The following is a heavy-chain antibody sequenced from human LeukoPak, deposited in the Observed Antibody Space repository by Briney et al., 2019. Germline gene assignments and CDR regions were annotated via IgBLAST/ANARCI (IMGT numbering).Heavy chain of an antibody. Sequence: PGGSLRLSCAASGFTFGSYGMHWVRQAPGKGLEWVTFIQDDGSNKYYADSVEGRFTISRDKSKNTLYLHMNSLRAEDTAVYYCAKDHPPGIVAIGIFDYWGQGTLVTVSS. D-gene: IGHD5-12*01. CDR3: AKDHPPGIVAIGIFDY. CDR1: GFTFGSYG. CDR2: IQDDGSNK. J-gene: IGHJ4*02. V-gene: IGHV3-30*02.